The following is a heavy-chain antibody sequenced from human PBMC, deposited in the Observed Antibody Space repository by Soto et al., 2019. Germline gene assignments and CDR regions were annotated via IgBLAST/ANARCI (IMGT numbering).Heavy chain of an antibody. CDR3: ARRGGQWLDHYYVMDV. D-gene: IGHD6-19*01. CDR1: GYTFTSYG. Sequence: ASVKVSCKASGYTFTSYGISWVRQAPGQGLEWMGWISAYNGNTNYAQKLQGRVTMTTDTSTSTAYMELRSLRSDDTAVYYWARRGGQWLDHYYVMDVWGQGTTVTVSS. J-gene: IGHJ6*02. V-gene: IGHV1-18*01. CDR2: ISAYNGNT.